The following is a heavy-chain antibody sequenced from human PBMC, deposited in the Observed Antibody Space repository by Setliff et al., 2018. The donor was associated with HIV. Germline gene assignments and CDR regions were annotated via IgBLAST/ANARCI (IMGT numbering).Heavy chain of an antibody. CDR2: IYYGGST. CDR1: GGSISNSRYY. J-gene: IGHJ4*02. V-gene: IGHV4-39*07. D-gene: IGHD3-3*01. CDR3: ARGSYRGSGFFVRYFDF. Sequence: PSETLSLTCTVSGGSISNSRYYWSWIRQPPGKGLEWIGSIYYGGSTYYNPSLKSRVTLSVDTSKNQFFLSLRYVAAADAALYYCARGSYRGSGFFVRYFDFWGQGTLVTVSS.